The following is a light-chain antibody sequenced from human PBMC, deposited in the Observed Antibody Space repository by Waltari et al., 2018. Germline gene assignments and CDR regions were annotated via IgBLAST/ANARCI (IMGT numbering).Light chain of an antibody. J-gene: IGLJ1*01. Sequence: QSGLAQPASASGSPGQSITITCPGPSRDVGNYNLVSWYQQRPGKAPRLLIYEVTKRAPGTSDRFTASKSGNTASLSISGLQAQEDEADYYCCSYVGLGTYVFGTGTKVTV. V-gene: IGLV2-23*02. CDR1: SRDVGNYNL. CDR3: CSYVGLGTYV. CDR2: EVT.